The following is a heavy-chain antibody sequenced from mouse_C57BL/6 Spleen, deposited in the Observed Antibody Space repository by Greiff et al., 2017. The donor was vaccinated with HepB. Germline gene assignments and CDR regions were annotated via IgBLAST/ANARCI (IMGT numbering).Heavy chain of an antibody. J-gene: IGHJ4*01. D-gene: IGHD2-4*01. CDR1: GYSITSGYY. V-gene: IGHV3-6*01. Sequence: DVKLQESGPGLVKPSQSLSLTCSVTGYSITSGYYWNWIRQLPGNKLELMGDISYDGSNNYNPSLKNRISITLDTSMNQFFLKLNSVTTEDTATYYCARDLVSIYYDYYDAMDYWGQGTSVTVSS. CDR2: ISYDGSN. CDR3: ARDLVSIYYDYYDAMDY.